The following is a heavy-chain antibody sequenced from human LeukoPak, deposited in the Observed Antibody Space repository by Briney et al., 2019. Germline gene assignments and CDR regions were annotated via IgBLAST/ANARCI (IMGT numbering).Heavy chain of an antibody. CDR2: INHSGST. V-gene: IGHV4-34*01. D-gene: IGHD6-19*01. CDR3: ARGGWYRHNWFDP. CDR1: GGSFSGYY. J-gene: IGHJ5*02. Sequence: SETLSLTCAVYGGSFSGYYWSWIRQPPGKGLEWIGEINHSGSTNYNPSLKSRVTISVDTSKNQFSLKLSSVTAADTAVYYCARGGWYRHNWFDPWGQGTLVTVSS.